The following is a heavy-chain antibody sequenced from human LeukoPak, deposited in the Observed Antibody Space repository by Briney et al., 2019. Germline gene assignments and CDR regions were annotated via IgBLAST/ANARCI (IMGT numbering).Heavy chain of an antibody. V-gene: IGHV3-23*01. J-gene: IGHJ4*02. CDR3: ATGLIRCHYPGNCFFDS. CDR1: GVPFSAYA. Sequence: GGTLRLSCATSGVPFSAYAIRVRQAPGRGLEWVSTFGGRPDTTHYADSVKGRVTTSVYNSKNTVFLQTHSLTVEASAVYYCATGLIRCHYPGNCFFDSWGQGALVTVSS. D-gene: IGHD1-7*01. CDR2: FGGRPDTT.